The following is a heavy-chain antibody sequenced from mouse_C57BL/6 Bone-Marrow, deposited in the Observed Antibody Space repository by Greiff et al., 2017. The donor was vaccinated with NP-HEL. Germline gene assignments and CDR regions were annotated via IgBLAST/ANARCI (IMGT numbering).Heavy chain of an antibody. CDR2: ISYDGSN. D-gene: IGHD1-2*01. Sequence: EVQLQESGPGLVKPSQSLSLTCSVTGYSITSGYYWNWIRQFPGNKLEWMGYISYDGSNNYNPSLKNRISITRDQSKNQFFLKLNSVTTEDTATYYCARGLSITTGAMDDWGQGTSVTVSS. V-gene: IGHV3-6*01. CDR1: GYSITSGYY. CDR3: ARGLSITTGAMDD. J-gene: IGHJ4*01.